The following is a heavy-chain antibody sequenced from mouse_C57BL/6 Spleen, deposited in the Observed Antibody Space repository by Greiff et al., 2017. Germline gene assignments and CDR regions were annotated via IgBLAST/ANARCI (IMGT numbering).Heavy chain of an antibody. V-gene: IGHV1-81*01. Sequence: VQLQESGAELARPGASVKLSCKASGYTFTSYGISWVKQRTGKGLEWIGEIYPRSGNTYYNEKFKGKATLTADKSSSTAYMELRSLTSEDSAVYFCASGAVVATNFDYWGQGTTLTVSS. CDR2: IYPRSGNT. J-gene: IGHJ2*01. CDR3: ASGAVVATNFDY. D-gene: IGHD1-1*01. CDR1: GYTFTSYG.